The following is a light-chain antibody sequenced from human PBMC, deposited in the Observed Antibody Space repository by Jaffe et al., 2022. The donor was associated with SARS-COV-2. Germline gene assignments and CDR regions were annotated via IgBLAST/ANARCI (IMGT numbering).Light chain of an antibody. CDR3: LQYGSSPRT. CDR2: GAS. V-gene: IGKV3-20*01. CDR1: QSVSSNS. J-gene: IGKJ1*01. Sequence: EIVLTQSPGTLSVSPGERVTLSCRASQSVSSNSFAWYQLKPGQAPRLLIHGASRRVTGIPDRFSGSGSGTDFTLTISRLEPEDFAVYFCLQYGSSPRTFGQGTKVEVK.